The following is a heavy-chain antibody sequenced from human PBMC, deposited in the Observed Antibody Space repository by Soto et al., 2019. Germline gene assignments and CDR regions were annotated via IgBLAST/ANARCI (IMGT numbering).Heavy chain of an antibody. D-gene: IGHD2-2*01. V-gene: IGHV4-59*01. CDR3: ARDQLGYCSTTTCYNGLDP. CDR1: GDSISSYY. J-gene: IGHJ5*02. CDR2: IHYSGNT. Sequence: PXETLSLTCIVSGDSISSYYWSWIRQPPGKGLEWIGYIHYSGNTYYNSSLKSRVTISLDTSKNQFSLKLRSVTAADTAVYYCARDQLGYCSTTTCYNGLDPWGQGTLVTVSS.